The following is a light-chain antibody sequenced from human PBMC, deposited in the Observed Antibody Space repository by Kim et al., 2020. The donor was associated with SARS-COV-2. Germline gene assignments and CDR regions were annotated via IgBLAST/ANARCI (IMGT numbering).Light chain of an antibody. V-gene: IGLV3-1*01. J-gene: IGLJ1*01. Sequence: PGQTGSITCSGDKVGDKYACWYQQKPGQSPVLVMYEDSKRPSGIPERFSGSNSGSTATLTISGTQAMDEADYYCQAWDSSTAPYVFGTGTKVTVL. CDR2: EDS. CDR3: QAWDSSTAPYV. CDR1: KVGDKY.